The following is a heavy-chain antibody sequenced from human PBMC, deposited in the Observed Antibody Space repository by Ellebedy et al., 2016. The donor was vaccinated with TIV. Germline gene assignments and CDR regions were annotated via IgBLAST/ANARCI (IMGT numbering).Heavy chain of an antibody. D-gene: IGHD6-13*01. Sequence: SVKVSXKASGGTFSSYAISWVRQAPGQGLEWMGGIIPIFGTANYAQKFQGRVTITADESTSTAYMELSSLRSEDTAVYYCARDRLAAAGPYYFDYWGQGTLVTVSS. CDR3: ARDRLAAAGPYYFDY. CDR1: GGTFSSYA. V-gene: IGHV1-69*13. CDR2: IIPIFGTA. J-gene: IGHJ4*02.